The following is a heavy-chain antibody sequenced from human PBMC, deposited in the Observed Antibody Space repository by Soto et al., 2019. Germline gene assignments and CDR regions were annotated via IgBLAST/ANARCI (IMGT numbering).Heavy chain of an antibody. CDR3: AMNPTAGSGN. J-gene: IGHJ4*02. CDR2: IGPSGGEI. CDR1: GFTFSSYS. V-gene: IGHV3-23*01. Sequence: EVQLLESGGGLVQPGGSLRLSCAASGFTFSSYSMSWVRQAPGKGLEWVSIIGPSGGEIHYADSVKGRFTIFRDNSKNTLYLQMSGLRVEDTAVYYCAMNPTAGSGNWGQGTLVTVSS.